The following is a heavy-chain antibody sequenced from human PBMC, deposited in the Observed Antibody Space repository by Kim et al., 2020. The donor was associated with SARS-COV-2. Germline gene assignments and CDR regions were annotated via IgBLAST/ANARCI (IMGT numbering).Heavy chain of an antibody. CDR3: ARELSLGGPGPFFDP. J-gene: IGHJ5*02. D-gene: IGHD3-16*01. V-gene: IGHV3-20*04. CDR1: GFTFDDYG. CDR2: INWNGGST. Sequence: GGSLRLSCAASGFTFDDYGMSWVRQAPGKGLEWVSGINWNGGSTGYADSVKGRFTISRDNAKNSLYLQMNSLRAEDTALYYCARELSLGGPGPFFDPWGQGTLVTVSS.